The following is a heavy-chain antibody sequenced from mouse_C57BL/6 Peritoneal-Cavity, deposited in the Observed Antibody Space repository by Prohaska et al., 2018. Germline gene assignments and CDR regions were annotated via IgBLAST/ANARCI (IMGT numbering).Heavy chain of an antibody. CDR2: ITHSGET. CDR1: GFPITSGYY. D-gene: IGHD2-3*01. CDR3: AGDRDGYWYFDV. J-gene: IGHJ1*03. Sequence: QMQLQESGPGLVKPSQSLFLTCSITGFPITSGYYWIWIRQSPGKPLEWMGYITHSGETFYNPSLQSPISITRETSKNQFFLQLNSVTTEDTAMHYCAGDRDGYWYFDVWGTGTTVTVSS. V-gene: IGHV12-3*01.